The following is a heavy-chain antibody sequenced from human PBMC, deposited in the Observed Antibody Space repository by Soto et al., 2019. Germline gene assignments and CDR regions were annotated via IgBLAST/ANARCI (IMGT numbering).Heavy chain of an antibody. CDR1: GGTFSSYA. V-gene: IGHV1-69*13. CDR3: ARWHNPMYSGSYRDY. J-gene: IGHJ4*02. D-gene: IGHD1-26*01. Sequence: GALVKVSCKASGGTFSSYAISWVRQAPGQGLEWMGGIIPIFGTANYAQKFQGRVTITADESTSTAYMELSSLRSEDTAMYYCARWHNPMYSGSYRDYWGQGTLVTVSS. CDR2: IIPIFGTA.